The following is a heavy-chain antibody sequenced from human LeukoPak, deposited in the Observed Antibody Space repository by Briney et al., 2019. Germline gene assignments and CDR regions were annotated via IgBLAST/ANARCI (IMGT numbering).Heavy chain of an antibody. CDR1: GFTFSSSW. Sequence: GGSLRLSCVASGFTFSSSWMSWVRRAPGKGLEWVANIKQDGTEEYYVDSVRGRFSISKDNAKNSLYLQMNSLRAEDTAVYYCATSGNYYLKYWGQGTLVTVSS. CDR2: IKQDGTEE. V-gene: IGHV3-7*01. J-gene: IGHJ4*02. D-gene: IGHD1-26*01. CDR3: ATSGNYYLKY.